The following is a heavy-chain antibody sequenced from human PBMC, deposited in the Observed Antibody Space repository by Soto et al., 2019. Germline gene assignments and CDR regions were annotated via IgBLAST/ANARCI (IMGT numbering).Heavy chain of an antibody. CDR3: ARDLSVYNWNDVDWFDP. J-gene: IGHJ5*02. V-gene: IGHV1-69*04. D-gene: IGHD1-20*01. CDR2: IIPILGIA. CDR1: GGTFSSYT. Sequence: SVKVSCKASGGTFSSYTISWVRQAPGQGLEWMGRIIPILGIANYAQKFQGRVTITADKSTSTAYMELSSLRSEDTAVYYCARDLSVYNWNDVDWFDPWGQGTMVTVSS.